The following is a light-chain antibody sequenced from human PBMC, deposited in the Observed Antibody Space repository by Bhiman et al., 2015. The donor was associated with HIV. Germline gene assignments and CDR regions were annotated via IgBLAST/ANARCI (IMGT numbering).Light chain of an antibody. CDR2: DNS. Sequence: QSVLTQPPAVSGAPGQRVTISCTGSSSNIGAGSDVHWYQQFPGTAPKVFIYDNSNRPSGVPDRFSGSRSGTSASLVITGLQAEDEADYYCQSYDSSLSGLWVFGGGTKLTVL. CDR3: QSYDSSLSGLWV. V-gene: IGLV1-40*01. J-gene: IGLJ2*01. CDR1: SSNIGAGSD.